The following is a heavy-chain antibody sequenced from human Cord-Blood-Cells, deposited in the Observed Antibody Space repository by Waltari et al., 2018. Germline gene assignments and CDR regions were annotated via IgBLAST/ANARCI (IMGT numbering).Heavy chain of an antibody. CDR2: IYYSGST. V-gene: IGHV4-39*01. J-gene: IGHJ4*02. CDR3: ARASPGYSSSWYVDY. D-gene: IGHD6-13*01. CDR1: GGSISSSSYY. Sequence: QLQLQESGPGLVKPSATLSLTCTVSGGSISSSSYYWGWIRQPPGKGLEWIGSIYYSGSTYYNPSLKSRVTISVDTSKNQFSLKLSSVTAADTAVYYCARASPGYSSSWYVDYWGQGTLVTVSS.